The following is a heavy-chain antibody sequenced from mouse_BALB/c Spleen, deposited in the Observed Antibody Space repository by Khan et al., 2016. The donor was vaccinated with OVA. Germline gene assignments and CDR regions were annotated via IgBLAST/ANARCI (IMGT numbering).Heavy chain of an antibody. V-gene: IGHV1-76*01. CDR2: IYPGTDNT. CDR3: AGEEALYYFDY. CDR1: GYIFTNYW. J-gene: IGHJ2*01. Sequence: QVQLKQSGAELVRPGASVKLSCKTSGYIFTNYWIHWVKQRSGQGLEWIARIYPGTDNTYYNEKLTDRATLTADESSSTAYLQLSSLKSEDSADYFCAGEEALYYFDYWGQGTTLTVSA. D-gene: IGHD3-2*02.